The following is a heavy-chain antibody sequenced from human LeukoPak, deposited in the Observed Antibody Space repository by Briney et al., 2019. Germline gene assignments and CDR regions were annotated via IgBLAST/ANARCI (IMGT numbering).Heavy chain of an antibody. D-gene: IGHD6-13*01. V-gene: IGHV4-4*07. J-gene: IGHJ4*02. CDR2: IYTSGNT. CDR3: ARDHATSSSWYGHAY. CDR1: GGSISSYY. Sequence: SETLSLTCTVSGGSISSYYWSWIRQPPGKGLEWIGRIYTSGNTNYNPSLKSRVTMSVDTSKNQFSLKVSSVTAADTALYYCARDHATSSSWYGHAYWGQGILVTVSS.